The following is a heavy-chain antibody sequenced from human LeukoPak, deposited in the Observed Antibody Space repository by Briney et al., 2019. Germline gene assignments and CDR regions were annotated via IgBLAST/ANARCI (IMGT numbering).Heavy chain of an antibody. CDR1: GFTLSSNY. Sequence: PGGSLRLSCADSGFTLSSNYMSWVRQAPGKGLEWVSVIYSGGSTYYADSVKGRFTISRDNSKNTLYLQMNSLRAEDTAVYYCARGGGSSWYTGYYFDYWGQGTLVTVSS. CDR3: ARGGGSSWYTGYYFDY. D-gene: IGHD6-13*01. CDR2: IYSGGST. J-gene: IGHJ4*02. V-gene: IGHV3-66*01.